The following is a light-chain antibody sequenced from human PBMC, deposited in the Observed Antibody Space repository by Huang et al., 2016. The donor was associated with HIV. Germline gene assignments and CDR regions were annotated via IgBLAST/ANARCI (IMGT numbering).Light chain of an antibody. Sequence: EIVMTQSPLSLPVTPGEPASISCRSSQSLLHSNGYKYLDWYLQKPGQSPQLLIYLGSNRASGVPDRFSGSGSGTDFTLKISRVEAEDVGIYYCMQALQTPVFGPGTRVDIK. V-gene: IGKV2-28*01. CDR2: LGS. CDR3: MQALQTPV. J-gene: IGKJ3*01. CDR1: QSLLHSNGYKY.